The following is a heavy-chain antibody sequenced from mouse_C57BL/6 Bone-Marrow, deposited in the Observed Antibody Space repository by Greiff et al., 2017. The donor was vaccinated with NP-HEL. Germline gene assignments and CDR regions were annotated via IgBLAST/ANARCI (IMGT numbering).Heavy chain of an antibody. CDR3: ARWPIYYDYGGAMDY. CDR2: INPGSGGT. D-gene: IGHD2-4*01. J-gene: IGHJ4*01. CDR1: GYAFTNYL. Sequence: QVQLQQSGAELVRPGTSVKVSCKASGYAFTNYLIEWVKQRPGQGLEWIGVINPGSGGTNYNEKFQGKATLTADKSSSTAYMQLSSLTSEDSAVYFCARWPIYYDYGGAMDYWGQGTSVTVSS. V-gene: IGHV1-54*01.